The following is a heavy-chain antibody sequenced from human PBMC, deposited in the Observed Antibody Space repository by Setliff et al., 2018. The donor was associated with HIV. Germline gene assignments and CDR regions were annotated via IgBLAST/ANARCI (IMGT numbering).Heavy chain of an antibody. V-gene: IGHV4-34*01. D-gene: IGHD3-10*01. J-gene: IGHJ4*02. CDR3: TGDYNSGSNRFDY. Sequence: SLTCAVYGGSFSGYYWSWIRQPPGKGLEWIGEINHSGSTNYNPSLKSRVTISVDTSKNQFSLKLTSVTAADAALYYCTGDYNSGSNRFDYWGQGTPVTVSS. CDR2: INHSGST. CDR1: GGSFSGYY.